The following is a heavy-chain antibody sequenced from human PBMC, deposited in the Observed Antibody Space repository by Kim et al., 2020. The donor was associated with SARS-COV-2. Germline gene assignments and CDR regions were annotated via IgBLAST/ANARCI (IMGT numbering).Heavy chain of an antibody. CDR2: ISAYNGNT. V-gene: IGHV1-18*04. CDR1: GYTFTSYG. Sequence: ASVKVSCKASGYTFTSYGISWVRQAPGHGLEWMGWISAYNGNTNYAQKLQGRVTMTTDTSTSTAYMELRSLRSDDTPVYYCARDPGYPYYYDSSGYRRFDYWGQGTLVTVSS. J-gene: IGHJ4*02. D-gene: IGHD3-22*01. CDR3: ARDPGYPYYYDSSGYRRFDY.